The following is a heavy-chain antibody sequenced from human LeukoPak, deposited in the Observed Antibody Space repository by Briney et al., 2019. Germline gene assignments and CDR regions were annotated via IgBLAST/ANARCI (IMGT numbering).Heavy chain of an antibody. CDR1: GGTFSSYA. CDR3: TFGVVIRDYYYYMDV. J-gene: IGHJ6*03. Sequence: SVKVSCKASGGTFSSYAISWVRQAPGQGLEWMGGIIPIFGTANYAQKFQGRVTITTDGSTSTAYMELSSLRSEDTAVYYCTFGVVIRDYYYYMDVWGKGTTVTVSS. V-gene: IGHV1-69*05. D-gene: IGHD3-3*01. CDR2: IIPIFGTA.